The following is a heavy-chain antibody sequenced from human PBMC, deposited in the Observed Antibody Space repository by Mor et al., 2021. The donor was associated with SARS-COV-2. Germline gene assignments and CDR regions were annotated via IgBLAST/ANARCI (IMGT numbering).Heavy chain of an antibody. J-gene: IGHJ6*02. D-gene: IGHD1-1*01. V-gene: IGHV4-39*01. CDR3: ARYWISGMDV. Sequence: LKSRVTITVDTSKNQFSLKLSSVTAADTAVYYCARYWISGMDVWGQGTTVTVSS.